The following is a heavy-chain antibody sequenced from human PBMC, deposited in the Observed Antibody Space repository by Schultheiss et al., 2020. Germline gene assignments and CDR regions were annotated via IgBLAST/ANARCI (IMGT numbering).Heavy chain of an antibody. CDR3: ARIGGGCSSTSCHHYYYYYYGMDV. J-gene: IGHJ6*02. V-gene: IGHV3-48*01. Sequence: GGSLRLSCAASGFTFSNAWMNWVRQAPGKGLEWVSYISSSSSTIYYADSVKGRFTISRDNSKNTLYLQMNSLRAEDTAVYYCARIGGGCSSTSCHHYYYYYYGMDVWGQGTTVTVSS. D-gene: IGHD2-2*01. CDR2: ISSSSSTI. CDR1: GFTFSNAW.